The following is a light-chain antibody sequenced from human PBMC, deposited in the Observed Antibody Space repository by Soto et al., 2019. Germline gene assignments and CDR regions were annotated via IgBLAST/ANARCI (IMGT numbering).Light chain of an antibody. Sequence: QSVLTQPRSVSGSPGQSVTISCTGTSSDAGVYNYVSWYQQYPGKAPKIMIYDVSKRPSGVPDRFSGSKSDNTASLTISGLQAEDEADYYCCPYAGSYTFVFGIGTKVTVL. CDR2: DVS. V-gene: IGLV2-11*01. J-gene: IGLJ1*01. CDR3: CPYAGSYTFV. CDR1: SSDAGVYNY.